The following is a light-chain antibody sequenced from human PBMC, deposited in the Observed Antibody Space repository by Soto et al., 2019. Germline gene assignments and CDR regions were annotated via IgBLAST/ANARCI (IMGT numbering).Light chain of an antibody. J-gene: IGKJ1*01. CDR2: DTS. V-gene: IGKV3D-15*01. Sequence: EIVMTHSPATLSVSPGESATLSCRASQSVSNNLAWYQQTPGQAPRLLVYDTSYRAPGVPDRFSGSGSGTDFTLTISRLEPEDSAVYYCQQYDSSPWTFGQGTKVDIK. CDR3: QQYDSSPWT. CDR1: QSVSNN.